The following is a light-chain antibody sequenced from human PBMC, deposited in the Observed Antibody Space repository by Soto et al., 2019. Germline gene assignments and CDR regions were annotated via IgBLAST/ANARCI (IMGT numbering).Light chain of an antibody. V-gene: IGLV2-14*01. CDR1: SSDVGTYNY. CDR3: SSYTTSNTQV. J-gene: IGLJ3*02. Sequence: QSALTQPASVSGSPGQPITISCTGTSSDVGTYNYVSWYQHRPGKAPKLMIYDVSYRPSGVSNRFSGSKSANTASLTISGLQAEDEADYYCSSYTTSNTQVFGGGTKLTVL. CDR2: DVS.